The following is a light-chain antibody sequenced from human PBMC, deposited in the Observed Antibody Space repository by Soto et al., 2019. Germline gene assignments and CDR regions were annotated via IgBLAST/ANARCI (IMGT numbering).Light chain of an antibody. CDR3: SSYTSSSTLEV. Sequence: QSALTQPASVSGSPGQSITISCTGTSSDVGGYNYVSWYQQHPGKAPKLMIYEVSNRPSGVSNRFSGSKSGNTASLTIPGLQAEDEADYYCSSYTSSSTLEVFRTGTKVTVL. CDR1: SSDVGGYNY. V-gene: IGLV2-14*01. J-gene: IGLJ1*01. CDR2: EVS.